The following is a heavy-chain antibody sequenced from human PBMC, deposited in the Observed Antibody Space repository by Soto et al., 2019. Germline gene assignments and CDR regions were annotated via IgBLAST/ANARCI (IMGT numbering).Heavy chain of an antibody. J-gene: IGHJ4*02. D-gene: IGHD6-13*01. CDR1: GGTFSNYA. Sequence: QVQVVQSGAEVTKPGSSVKVSCKASGGTFSNYAISWVRQAPGHGLEWVGGIIPLTETPVYAQTVQGRLAITADEITSAAYMELSSLRSDDTAVYYCAIGTRISWTGDFWGQGTLVTVSS. CDR3: AIGTRISWTGDF. V-gene: IGHV1-69*01. CDR2: IIPLTETP.